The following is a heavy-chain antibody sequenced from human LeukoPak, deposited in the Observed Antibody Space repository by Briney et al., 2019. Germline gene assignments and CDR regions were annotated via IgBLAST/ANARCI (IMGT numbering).Heavy chain of an antibody. CDR3: ARDRGYPWGTES. D-gene: IGHD3-10*01. V-gene: IGHV1-18*01. J-gene: IGHJ5*02. CDR2: ISPYNGNT. Sequence: GASVKVSCKASGYTFTSYGISWVRQAPGQGLEWMGWISPYNGNTNYGQKLQGRVTMTTDTSTSTAHMELRSLRSDDTAVYYCARDRGYPWGTESWGQGTLVTVSS. CDR1: GYTFTSYG.